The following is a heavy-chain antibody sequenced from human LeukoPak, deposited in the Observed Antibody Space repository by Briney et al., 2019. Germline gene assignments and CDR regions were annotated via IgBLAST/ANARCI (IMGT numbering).Heavy chain of an antibody. CDR3: ARGGDCYGSGSYPGDGMDV. Sequence: GGSLRLSCAASGFTFNTFDMHWVRQSTGKGLEWVSTIGTTGDIYYAGSVKGRFTISRENAKSSLYLQMNSLRAADTAVYYCARGGDCYGSGSYPGDGMDVWGQGTTVIVSS. D-gene: IGHD3-10*01. V-gene: IGHV3-13*01. CDR1: GFTFNTFD. CDR2: IGTTGDI. J-gene: IGHJ6*02.